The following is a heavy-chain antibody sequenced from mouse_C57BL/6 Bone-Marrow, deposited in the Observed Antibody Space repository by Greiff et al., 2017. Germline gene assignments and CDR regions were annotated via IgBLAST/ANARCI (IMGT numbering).Heavy chain of an antibody. V-gene: IGHV5-6*01. CDR3: ANDYDWFAY. Sequence: EVKLMESGGDLVKPGGSLKLSCAASGFTFSSYGMSWVRQTPDKRLEWVATISSGGSYTYYPDSVKGRFTISRDNAKNTLYLQMSSLKSEDTAMYYCANDYDWFAYWGQGTLVTVSA. CDR1: GFTFSSYG. J-gene: IGHJ3*01. CDR2: ISSGGSYT. D-gene: IGHD2-4*01.